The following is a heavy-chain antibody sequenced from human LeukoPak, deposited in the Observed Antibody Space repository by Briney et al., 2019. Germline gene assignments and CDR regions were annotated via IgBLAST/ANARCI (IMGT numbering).Heavy chain of an antibody. CDR3: AREGGHYDILTGYYNDY. CDR2: IYYSGST. V-gene: IGHV4-59*06. D-gene: IGHD3-9*01. CDR1: GDSMTTAY. J-gene: IGHJ4*02. Sequence: SETLSLTCTVSGDSMTTAYWSWIRQPAGKGLEWIGYIYYSGSTYYNPSLKSRVTISVDTSKNQFSLKLSSVTAADTAVYYCAREGGHYDILTGYYNDYWGQGTLVTVSS.